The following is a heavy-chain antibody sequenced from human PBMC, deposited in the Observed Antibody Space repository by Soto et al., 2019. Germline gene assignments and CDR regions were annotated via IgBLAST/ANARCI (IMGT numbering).Heavy chain of an antibody. D-gene: IGHD5-18*01. J-gene: IGHJ4*02. CDR2: INAGNGNT. V-gene: IGHV1-3*01. CDR3: ARDPGYSYGYN. Sequence: KKIEASVKVSCKASGYTFTSYAMHWVRQAPGQRLEWMGWINAGNGNTKYSQKFQGRVTITRDTSASTAYMELSSLRSEDTAVYYCARDPGYSYGYNWGQGTLVTVSS. CDR1: GYTFTSYA.